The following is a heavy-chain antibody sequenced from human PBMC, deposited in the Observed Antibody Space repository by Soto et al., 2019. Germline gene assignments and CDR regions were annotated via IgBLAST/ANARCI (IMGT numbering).Heavy chain of an antibody. V-gene: IGHV3-21*06. CDR3: ARAHEVAWFDS. J-gene: IGHJ5*01. CDR1: GFSFSSYT. CDR2: ITNRGTHT. D-gene: IGHD2-15*01. Sequence: GGSLRLSCTASGFSFSSYTMNWVRQAPGKGLQWVASITNRGTHTYSADSVRGRFTISRDNDKNSLYLQMNNLRAEDTATYYCARAHEVAWFDSSGLGTLVTVSS.